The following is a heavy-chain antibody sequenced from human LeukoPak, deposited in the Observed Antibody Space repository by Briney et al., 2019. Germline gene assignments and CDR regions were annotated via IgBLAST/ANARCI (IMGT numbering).Heavy chain of an antibody. D-gene: IGHD3-22*01. CDR1: GFTFNSYA. CDR2: ISGSGGST. V-gene: IGHV3-23*01. Sequence: GASLRLSCAATGFTFNSYAMSWVRQAPGKGLEWVSAISGSGGSTYYADSVKGRFTISRDNSKNTLYLQMNSLRAEDTAVYYCTKVHSSGYYYPLSWFDPWGQGTLVTVSS. CDR3: TKVHSSGYYYPLSWFDP. J-gene: IGHJ5*02.